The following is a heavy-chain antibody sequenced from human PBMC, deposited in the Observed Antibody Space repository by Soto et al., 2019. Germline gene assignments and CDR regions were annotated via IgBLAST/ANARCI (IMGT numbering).Heavy chain of an antibody. CDR3: ARGTLYGSGPHVAFDI. Sequence: GASVKVSCKASGGTFSSYTISWVRQAPGQGLEWMGRIIPILGIANYAQKFQGRVTITADKSTSTAYMELSSLRSEDTAVYYCARGTLYGSGPHVAFDIWGQGTMVTVSS. CDR1: GGTFSSYT. J-gene: IGHJ3*02. D-gene: IGHD3-10*01. V-gene: IGHV1-69*02. CDR2: IIPILGIA.